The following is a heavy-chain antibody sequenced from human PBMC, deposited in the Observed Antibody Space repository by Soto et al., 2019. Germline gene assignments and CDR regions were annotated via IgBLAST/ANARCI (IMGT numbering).Heavy chain of an antibody. J-gene: IGHJ4*02. D-gene: IGHD1-1*01. CDR3: ARDSLQLQQDKSY. V-gene: IGHV1-3*01. Sequence: ASVKVSCKASEYTFTSYAMHWVRQAPGESLEWMGWLNAGNGNTKYSQKFQGRVTITRDTSASTAYMELSRLRSDDTAVYYCARDSLQLQQDKSYWGQGTMVTVSS. CDR1: EYTFTSYA. CDR2: LNAGNGNT.